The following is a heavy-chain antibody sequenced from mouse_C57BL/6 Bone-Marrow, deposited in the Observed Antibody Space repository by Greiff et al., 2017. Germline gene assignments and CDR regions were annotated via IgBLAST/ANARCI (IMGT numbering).Heavy chain of an antibody. CDR2: FYPGRGSI. CDR3: ARHEEAMVTRGGYFYV. CDR1: GYTFTEYT. D-gene: IGHD2-2*01. Sequence: QVQLQQSGAELVKPGASVKLSCKASGYTFTEYTIHWVKQRSGQGLEWIGWFYPGRGSIKYNEKFKDKATLTADKSSSTVYMELSRLTSEDSAVYFCARHEEAMVTRGGYFYVWGTGTTVTVSS. V-gene: IGHV1-62-2*01. J-gene: IGHJ1*03.